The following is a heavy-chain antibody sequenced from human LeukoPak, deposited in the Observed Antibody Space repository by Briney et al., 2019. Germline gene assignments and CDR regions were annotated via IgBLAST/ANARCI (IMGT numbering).Heavy chain of an antibody. CDR3: AKGISIYSYFDN. Sequence: GGSLGLSCAASGFTFSSFAMSWVRQAPGKGLEWISVISASGGSTYYADSVKGRFTISRDNSKNTLHLQMNSLRAEDTAVYYCAKGISIYSYFDNWGQGTLVTVSS. J-gene: IGHJ4*02. V-gene: IGHV3-23*01. CDR1: GFTFSSFA. D-gene: IGHD3-16*02. CDR2: ISASGGST.